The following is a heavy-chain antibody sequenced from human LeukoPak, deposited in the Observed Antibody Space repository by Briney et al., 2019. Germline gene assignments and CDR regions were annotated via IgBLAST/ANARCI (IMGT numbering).Heavy chain of an antibody. Sequence: GGSLRLSCATSGFSFSSYAMSWVRQAPGKGLEWVSVIYSGGSTYYADSVKGRFTISRDNSKNTLYLQMNSLRAEDTAVYYCARDFPYYGSGSYYDPTRDVWGKGTTVTISS. CDR3: ARDFPYYGSGSYYDPTRDV. D-gene: IGHD3-10*01. CDR1: GFSFSSYA. J-gene: IGHJ6*04. CDR2: IYSGGST. V-gene: IGHV3-66*01.